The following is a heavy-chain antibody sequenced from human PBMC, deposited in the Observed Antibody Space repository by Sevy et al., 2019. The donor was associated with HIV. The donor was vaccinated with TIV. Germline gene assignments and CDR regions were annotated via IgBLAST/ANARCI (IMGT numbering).Heavy chain of an antibody. V-gene: IGHV3-23*01. Sequence: GGSLRLSCAASGFTFSTYAMSWVRQAPGKGLEWVSVISGSGVNTYYADSVKGRFTISRDNSENTLYLQMNSLRAEDTAIYYCAKVRSESIAGAVNYWGQGTLVTVSS. CDR1: GFTFSTYA. D-gene: IGHD6-13*01. CDR2: ISGSGVNT. CDR3: AKVRSESIAGAVNY. J-gene: IGHJ4*02.